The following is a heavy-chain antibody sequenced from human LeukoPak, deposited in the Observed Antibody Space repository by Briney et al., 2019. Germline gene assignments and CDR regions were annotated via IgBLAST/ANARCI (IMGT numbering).Heavy chain of an antibody. Sequence: GRSLRLSCVASGFTFDDYPMHWVRQAPGKGLEWVSGISWNSGSIGYADSVKGRFTISRDNAKNSLYLQMNSLRAEDTALYYCAKGSYRDNNDAFDIWGQGTMVTVSS. D-gene: IGHD1-14*01. CDR2: ISWNSGSI. V-gene: IGHV3-9*01. J-gene: IGHJ3*02. CDR1: GFTFDDYP. CDR3: AKGSYRDNNDAFDI.